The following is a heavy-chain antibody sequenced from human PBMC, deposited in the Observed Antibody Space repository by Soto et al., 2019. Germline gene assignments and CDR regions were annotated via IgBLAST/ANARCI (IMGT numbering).Heavy chain of an antibody. D-gene: IGHD5-18*01. CDR3: ARIPFVDTAMVSPYYYYYGMDV. CDR1: GFSLSTSGMC. J-gene: IGHJ6*02. Sequence: SGPTLVNPTQTLTLTCTFSGFSLSTSGMCVSWIRQPPGKSLDWLALIDWDDAKYYSTSLKTRLTISKDTSKNQVVLTMTNMEPVDTDTYYCARIPFVDTAMVSPYYYYYGMDVWGQGTTVTVYS. CDR2: IDWDDAK. V-gene: IGHV2-70*01.